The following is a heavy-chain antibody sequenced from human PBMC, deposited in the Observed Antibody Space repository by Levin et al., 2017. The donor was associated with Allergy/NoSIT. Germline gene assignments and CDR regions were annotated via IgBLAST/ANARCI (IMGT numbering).Heavy chain of an antibody. J-gene: IGHJ5*02. CDR1: GYTFTSYG. Sequence: ASVKVSCKASGYTFTSYGISWVRQAPGQGLEWMGWISAYNGNTNYAQKLQGRVTMTTDTSTSTAYMELRSLRSDDTAVYYCARDLDGDYEEGWFDPWGQGTLVTVSS. CDR2: ISAYNGNT. D-gene: IGHD4-17*01. V-gene: IGHV1-18*01. CDR3: ARDLDGDYEEGWFDP.